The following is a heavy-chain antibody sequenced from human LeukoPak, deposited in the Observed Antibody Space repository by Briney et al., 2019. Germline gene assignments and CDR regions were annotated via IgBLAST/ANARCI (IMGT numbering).Heavy chain of an antibody. CDR3: AREGRYCSGGSCYSDY. D-gene: IGHD2-15*01. J-gene: IGHJ4*02. CDR2: IIPIFGTA. Sequence: SVKVSCKASGGTFSSYAISWVRQAPGQGLEWMGRIIPIFGTANYAQKFQGRVTITTDESTSTAYMELSSLRSEDTAVYYCAREGRYCSGGSCYSDYSGQGTLVTVSS. CDR1: GGTFSSYA. V-gene: IGHV1-69*05.